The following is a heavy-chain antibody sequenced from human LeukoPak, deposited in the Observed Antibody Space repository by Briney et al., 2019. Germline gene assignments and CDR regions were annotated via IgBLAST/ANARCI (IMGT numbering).Heavy chain of an antibody. CDR1: GFTVSSNY. CDR3: AREAITTAEGYYGMDV. J-gene: IGHJ6*02. Sequence: PGGSLRLSCAASGFTVSSNYMSWVRQAPGKGLEWVSVIYSGGSTYYADSVKGRFTISRDNSKNTLYLQMNSLRAEDTAVYYCAREAITTAEGYYGMDVWGQGTTVTVSS. V-gene: IGHV3-53*01. D-gene: IGHD3-3*01. CDR2: IYSGGST.